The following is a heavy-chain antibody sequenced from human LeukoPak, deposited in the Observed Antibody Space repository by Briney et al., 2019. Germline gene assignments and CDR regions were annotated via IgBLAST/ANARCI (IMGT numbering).Heavy chain of an antibody. Sequence: HPGGSLRLSCAASGFTFSSYAMSWVRQAPGKGLEWVSAISGSGGSTYYADSVKGRFTISRDNSKNTLYLQMNSLRAEDTAVYYCAKCYPSTLAVAGPFDYWGQGTLVTVSS. CDR3: AKCYPSTLAVAGPFDY. CDR2: ISGSGGST. V-gene: IGHV3-23*01. D-gene: IGHD6-19*01. CDR1: GFTFSSYA. J-gene: IGHJ4*02.